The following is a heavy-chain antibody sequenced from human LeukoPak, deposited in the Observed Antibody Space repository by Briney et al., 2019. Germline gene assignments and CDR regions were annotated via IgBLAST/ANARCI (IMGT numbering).Heavy chain of an antibody. CDR1: GFTFSSYW. CDR2: INWNGGST. D-gene: IGHD6-13*01. Sequence: GGSLRLSCAASGFTFSSYWMSWVRQAPGKGLEWVSGINWNGGSTGYADSVKGRFTISRDNAKNSLYLQMNSLRAEDTALYHCARWVAAAGSDYWGQGTLVTVSS. CDR3: ARWVAAAGSDY. V-gene: IGHV3-20*01. J-gene: IGHJ4*02.